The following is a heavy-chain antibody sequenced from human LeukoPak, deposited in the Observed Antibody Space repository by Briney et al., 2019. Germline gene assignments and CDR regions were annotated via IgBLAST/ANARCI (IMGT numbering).Heavy chain of an antibody. CDR2: IYYSGST. CDR3: ARLGDCSSTSCYYYYYGMDV. J-gene: IGHJ6*02. Sequence: NPSETLSLTCTVSGGSISSSSYYWGWIRQPPGKGLEWIASIYYSGSTYYNPSLKSRVTISVDTSKNQFSLKLSSVTAADTAVYYCARLGDCSSTSCYYYYYGMDVWGQGTTVTVSS. V-gene: IGHV4-39*01. D-gene: IGHD2-2*01. CDR1: GGSISSSSYY.